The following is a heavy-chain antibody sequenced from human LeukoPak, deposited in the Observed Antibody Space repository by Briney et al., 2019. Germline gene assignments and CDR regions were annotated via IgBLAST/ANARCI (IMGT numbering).Heavy chain of an antibody. J-gene: IGHJ4*02. D-gene: IGHD1-1*01. CDR2: IRPGGDGP. CDR3: GRDPTYRNYFDS. Sequence: GASVKVSCKASGNSLNNYHMHWVRQAPGQGLEWLGIIRPGGDGPSYAQKFQGRATMTRDMSTSTVYMELSSLTSDDTAVYYCGRDPTYRNYFDSWGQGTLVTVSS. CDR1: GNSLNNYH. V-gene: IGHV1-46*02.